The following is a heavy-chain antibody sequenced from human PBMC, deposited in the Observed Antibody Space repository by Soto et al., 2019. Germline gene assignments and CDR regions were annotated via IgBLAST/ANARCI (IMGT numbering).Heavy chain of an antibody. CDR1: GVPITSSGYY. J-gene: IGHJ6*02. CDR2: ISYSGST. CDR3: AKEDTAMVPALYDGMDV. Sequence: PSETLSLTCNVSGVPITSSGYYWGWIRQRPGKGLEWSGYISYSGSTLYNPSLKSRVTISVDPSKNQFSLKLSSVTAEDTAIYYCAKEDTAMVPALYDGMDVWGQETPVPAP. V-gene: IGHV4-31*02. D-gene: IGHD5-18*01.